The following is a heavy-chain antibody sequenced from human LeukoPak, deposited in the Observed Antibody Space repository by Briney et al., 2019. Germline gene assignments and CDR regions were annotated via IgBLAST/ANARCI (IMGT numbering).Heavy chain of an antibody. J-gene: IGHJ4*02. CDR3: ARDPGYYDSSGYVD. Sequence: SQTLSLTCTVSGGSISSGDYYWRWIRQPPGKGLEWIGYIYYSRSTYYNPSLKSRVTISVDTSKNQFSLKLSSVTAADTAVYYCARDPGYYDSSGYVDWGQGTLVTVSS. V-gene: IGHV4-30-4*01. D-gene: IGHD3-22*01. CDR1: GGSISSGDYY. CDR2: IYYSRST.